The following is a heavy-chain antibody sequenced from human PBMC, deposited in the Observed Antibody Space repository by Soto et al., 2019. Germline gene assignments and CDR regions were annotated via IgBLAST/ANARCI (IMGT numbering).Heavy chain of an antibody. J-gene: IGHJ5*02. Sequence: QVQLVQSGAEVKKPGSSVKVSCKASGGTFSSYAITWVRQAPGQGLEWMGGIIPIFGTANYAQKFQGRVTIPADEATSTAYMERSSRRSEDTAVYYCARDRGPSSGYYPYWFDPWGQGTLVTVSS. CDR1: GGTFSSYA. CDR3: ARDRGPSSGYYPYWFDP. V-gene: IGHV1-69*12. D-gene: IGHD3-22*01. CDR2: IIPIFGTA.